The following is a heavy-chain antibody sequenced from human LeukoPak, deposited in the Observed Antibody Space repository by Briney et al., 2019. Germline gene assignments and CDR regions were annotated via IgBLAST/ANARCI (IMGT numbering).Heavy chain of an antibody. CDR2: ISGSGGST. CDR1: GFTFSSYS. J-gene: IGHJ4*02. V-gene: IGHV3-23*01. Sequence: PGGSLRLSCAASGFTFSSYSMNWVRQAPGKGLEWVSAISGSGGSTYYADSMKGRFTISRDNSKNTLYLQMNSLRAEDTAVYYCAKGWSYADYWGQGTLVTVSS. CDR3: AKGWSYADY. D-gene: IGHD2-8*01.